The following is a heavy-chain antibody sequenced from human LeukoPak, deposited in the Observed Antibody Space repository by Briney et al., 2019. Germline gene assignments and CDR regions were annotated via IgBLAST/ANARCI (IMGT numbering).Heavy chain of an antibody. CDR2: IYYSGST. CDR1: GATISSGGYY. CDR3: ARVGAEWEPVSLYFDY. D-gene: IGHD1-26*01. V-gene: IGHV4-31*03. Sequence: SETLSLTCTVSGATISSGGYYWSWIRQRPGKGLEWIGYIYYSGSTYYNPSLKSRVTISVDTSKNQFSLKLSSVTAADTAVYYCARVGAEWEPVSLYFDYWGQGTLVTVSS. J-gene: IGHJ4*02.